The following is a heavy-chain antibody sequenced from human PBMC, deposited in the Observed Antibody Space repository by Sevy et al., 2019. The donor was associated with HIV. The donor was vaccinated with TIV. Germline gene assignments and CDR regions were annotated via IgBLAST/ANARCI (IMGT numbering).Heavy chain of an antibody. CDR3: ARTYYDFWSGYFFDY. V-gene: IGHV4-4*07. Sequence: SETLSLTCTVSGGSISSYYWSWIRQPAGKGLEWIGRIYTSGSTNYNPSLKSRVTMSVDTSKNQFSLKLGSVTAADTAVYYCARTYYDFWSGYFFDYWGQGTLVTVSS. CDR2: IYTSGST. J-gene: IGHJ4*02. CDR1: GGSISSYY. D-gene: IGHD3-3*01.